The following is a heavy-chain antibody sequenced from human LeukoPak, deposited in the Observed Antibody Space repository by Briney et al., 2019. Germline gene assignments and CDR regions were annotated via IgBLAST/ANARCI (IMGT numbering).Heavy chain of an antibody. CDR2: INHSGST. CDR1: GGSFSGYY. Sequence: SETLSLTCAVYGGSFSGYYWSWIRQPPGKGLEWIGEINHSGSTNYNPSLKSRVTISVDTSKNQFSLKLSSVTAADTAVYYCARPWTGSSWYLGYYYYMDVWGKGTTVTISS. D-gene: IGHD6-13*01. V-gene: IGHV4-34*01. J-gene: IGHJ6*03. CDR3: ARPWTGSSWYLGYYYYMDV.